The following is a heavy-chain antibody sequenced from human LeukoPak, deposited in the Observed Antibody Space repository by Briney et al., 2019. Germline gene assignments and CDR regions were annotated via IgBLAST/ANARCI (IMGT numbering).Heavy chain of an antibody. CDR1: GGSFSGYY. CDR3: ARAALSSIAARLLGY. CDR2: INHSGTT. J-gene: IGHJ4*02. D-gene: IGHD6-6*01. V-gene: IGHV4-34*01. Sequence: SETLSLTCAVYGGSFSGYYWNWIRQPPGEGLEWIGEINHSGTTNYNPSLKSRVTISIDTSKNQFSLKLSSVTAADTAVYYCARAALSSIAARLLGYWGQGTLVTVSS.